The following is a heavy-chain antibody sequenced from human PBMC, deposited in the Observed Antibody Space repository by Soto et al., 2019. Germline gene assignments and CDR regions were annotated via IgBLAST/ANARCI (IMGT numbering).Heavy chain of an antibody. CDR1: GFEFSNYA. CDR2: ISATGGGT. CDR3: AKDRRAGGNSAFYFDF. J-gene: IGHJ4*02. Sequence: GGSLRLSCAASGFEFSNYAMSWVRQAPGKGLEWVSLISATGGGTYYADSVKGRFTISRDNSHNTLYLQVHSLTAEDTAVYYCAKDRRAGGNSAFYFDFWGQGAQVTVSS. D-gene: IGHD3-16*01. V-gene: IGHV3-23*01.